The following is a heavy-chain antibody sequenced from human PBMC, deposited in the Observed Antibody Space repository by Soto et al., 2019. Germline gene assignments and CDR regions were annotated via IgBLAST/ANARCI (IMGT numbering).Heavy chain of an antibody. D-gene: IGHD2-21*02. V-gene: IGHV3-30*03. CDR1: GLSFSRYG. Sequence: GGSLRLSCAASGLSFSRYGIHWVRQAPGKGLKWVAVISYDGSIKDYADSVKGRFTISRDNSKNTVYLQMNSLRAEDTAVYYCARPRSDFFNYYAMDVWGQGTTVTV. CDR3: ARPRSDFFNYYAMDV. J-gene: IGHJ6*02. CDR2: ISYDGSIK.